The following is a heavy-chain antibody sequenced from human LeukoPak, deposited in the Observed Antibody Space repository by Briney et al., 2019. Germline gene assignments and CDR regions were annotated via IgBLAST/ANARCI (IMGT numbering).Heavy chain of an antibody. CDR3: ATGLGYCSSTSCPDY. CDR1: GYTFTDYC. J-gene: IGHJ4*02. Sequence: ASVKVSCKVSGYTFTDYCMHWVQQAPGKGLEWMGLVDPEDGETIYAEKFQGRVTITADTSTDTAYMELSSLRSEDTAVYYCATGLGYCSSTSCPDYWGQGTLVTVSS. D-gene: IGHD2-2*01. V-gene: IGHV1-69-2*01. CDR2: VDPEDGET.